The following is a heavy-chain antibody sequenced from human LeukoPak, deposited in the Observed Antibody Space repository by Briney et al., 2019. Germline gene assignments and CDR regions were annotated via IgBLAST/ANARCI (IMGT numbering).Heavy chain of an antibody. V-gene: IGHV3-30*18. CDR2: ISYDGSNK. J-gene: IGHJ4*02. CDR1: GFTFISFG. CDR3: AKDWDPGYYDSSGSYPDY. D-gene: IGHD3-22*01. Sequence: GRSLRLSCAASGFTFISFGMHWVRQAPGKGLEWVALISYDGSNKYYADSVKGRFTISRDNSENTLYLQMNSLRAEDAAVYYCAKDWDPGYYDSSGSYPDYWGQGTLVTVSS.